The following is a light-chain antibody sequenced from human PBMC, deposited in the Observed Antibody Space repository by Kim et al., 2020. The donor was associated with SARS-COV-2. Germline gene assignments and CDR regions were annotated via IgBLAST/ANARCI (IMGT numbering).Light chain of an antibody. CDR2: LYSDGRH. V-gene: IGLV4-69*01. Sequence: SATLTAILGTGQSNYANAWLQQQPGKGPRYLMRLYSDGRHTTGDGIPDRFSGSTSGSEYSLTISSLQSEDEADYYCQTWGSGIGVFGGGTKLTVL. CDR1: TGQSNYA. J-gene: IGLJ2*01. CDR3: QTWGSGIGV.